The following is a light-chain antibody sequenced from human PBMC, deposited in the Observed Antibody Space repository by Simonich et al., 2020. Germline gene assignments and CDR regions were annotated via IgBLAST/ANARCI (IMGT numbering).Light chain of an antibody. CDR1: NIGSKS. CDR3: QVWDSSSDVV. V-gene: IGLV3-21*03. Sequence: SYVMTQPPSVSVAPGKTARITWGGNNIGSKSVHWYQQKPGQASVLVVYDDIDRPSGIPERFSGSNSGNAASLTISRVEAGDEADYYCQVWDSSSDVVFGGGTKLTVL. CDR2: DDI. J-gene: IGLJ2*01.